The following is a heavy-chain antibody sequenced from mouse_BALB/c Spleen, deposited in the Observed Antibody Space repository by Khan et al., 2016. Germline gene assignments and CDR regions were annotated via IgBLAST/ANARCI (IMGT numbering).Heavy chain of an antibody. V-gene: IGHV6-6*02. D-gene: IGHD2-13*01. CDR1: GFTFSNYW. J-gene: IGHJ4*01. Sequence: EVKLEESGGGLVQPGGSMKLSCVASGFTFSNYWMNWVRQSPEKGLEWVAEIRLKSNNYATHYAESVKGRFTISRDDSTSSVYLQMNNLGAEDTGIYYCSKLDYYDAMDYWGQGTTVTVSS. CDR3: SKLDYYDAMDY. CDR2: IRLKSNNYAT.